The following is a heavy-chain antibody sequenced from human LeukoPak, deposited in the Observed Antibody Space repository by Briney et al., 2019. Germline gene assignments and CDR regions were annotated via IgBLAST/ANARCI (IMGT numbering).Heavy chain of an antibody. V-gene: IGHV4-59*08. D-gene: IGHD4-17*01. CDR2: IYYSGST. Sequence: SETLSLTCTVSGGSISSYYWSWLRQPPGKGLQWIGYIYYSGSTNYNPSLKSRVTISVDTSKNQFSLRLSSVTAADTAVYYCARLAPGYGDSDTDYWGQGTLVTVSS. J-gene: IGHJ4*02. CDR3: ARLAPGYGDSDTDY. CDR1: GGSISSYY.